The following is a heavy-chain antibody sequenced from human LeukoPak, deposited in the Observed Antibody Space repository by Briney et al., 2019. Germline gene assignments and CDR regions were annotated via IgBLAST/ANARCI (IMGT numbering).Heavy chain of an antibody. D-gene: IGHD6-6*01. CDR3: ARSRLYYYYGMDV. Sequence: PGGSLRLSCAASGFTFSSYATHWVRQAPGKGLEWVAVISYDGSNKYYADSVKGRFTISRDNSKNTLYLQMNSLRAEDTAVYYCARSRLYYYYGMDVWGQGTTVTVSS. J-gene: IGHJ6*02. V-gene: IGHV3-30-3*01. CDR2: ISYDGSNK. CDR1: GFTFSSYA.